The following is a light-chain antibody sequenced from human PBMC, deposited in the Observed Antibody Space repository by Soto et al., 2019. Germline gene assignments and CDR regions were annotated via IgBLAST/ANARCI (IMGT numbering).Light chain of an antibody. CDR1: SSDVGGYNY. Sequence: QSALTQPASVSGSPGQSITISCTGTSSDVGGYNYVSWYQQHPGKAPKLMIYDVSNRPSGVSNRFSGSKSGNTASLTISGPQAEDEADYYCSSYTSSSTYVFGTGTKVTVL. CDR2: DVS. CDR3: SSYTSSSTYV. V-gene: IGLV2-14*01. J-gene: IGLJ1*01.